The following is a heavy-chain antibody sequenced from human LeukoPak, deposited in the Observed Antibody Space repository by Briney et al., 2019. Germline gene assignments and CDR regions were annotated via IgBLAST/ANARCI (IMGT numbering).Heavy chain of an antibody. CDR2: IKQDGSEK. J-gene: IGHJ4*02. V-gene: IGHV3-7*01. D-gene: IGHD3-3*01. Sequence: PGGSLRLSCAASGFTFSSYWMSWVRQAPGKGLEWVANIKQDGSEKYYVDSVKGRFTISRDNAKNSLYLQMNSLRAEDTAVYYCARDVDFWSGYHDFDYWGQGTLVTVSS. CDR1: GFTFSSYW. CDR3: ARDVDFWSGYHDFDY.